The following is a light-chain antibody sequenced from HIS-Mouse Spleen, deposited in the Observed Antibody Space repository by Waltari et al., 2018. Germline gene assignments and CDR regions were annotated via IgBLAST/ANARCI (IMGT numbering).Light chain of an antibody. Sequence: EIVMTQSPATLSVSPGERATLSCRASQSVSSNLAWYQQKPGQAPRLLIYGASTRATGIPARFSGSWSGTEFTLTISSMQSEDFAVYYCQQYNNWPPVTFGQGTRLEIK. J-gene: IGKJ5*01. CDR3: QQYNNWPPVT. CDR2: GAS. CDR1: QSVSSN. V-gene: IGKV3-15*01.